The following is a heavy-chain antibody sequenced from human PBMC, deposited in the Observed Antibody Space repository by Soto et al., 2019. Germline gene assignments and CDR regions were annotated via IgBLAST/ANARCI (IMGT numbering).Heavy chain of an antibody. V-gene: IGHV3-30*03. D-gene: IGHD6-13*01. CDR2: ISYDGSNK. J-gene: IGHJ4*02. CDR1: GFTFSSYG. CDR3: ARTMGGIAAAGNDY. Sequence: GGSLRLSCAASGFTFSSYGMHWVRQAPGKGLEWVAVISYDGSNKYYADSVKGRFTISRDNSKNTLYLQMNSLRAEDTAIYYCARTMGGIAAAGNDYWGQGTLVTVSS.